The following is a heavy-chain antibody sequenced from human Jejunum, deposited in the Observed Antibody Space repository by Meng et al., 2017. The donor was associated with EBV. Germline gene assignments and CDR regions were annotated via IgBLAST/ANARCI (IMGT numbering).Heavy chain of an antibody. J-gene: IGHJ4*02. V-gene: IGHV3-20*01. CDR2: INWDGRRT. D-gene: IGHD2-2*03. CDR1: GCTVEDDG. CDR3: ARDKRGAGYCHDY. Sequence: EAGGGVVRAGGSLRLSCVASGCTVEDDGMYWVRQVPGKGLEWVATINWDGRRTGYADSVKGRFTISRDNAKNSLYLQMNSLRAEDTALYHCARDKRGAGYCHDYWGQGTLVTVSS.